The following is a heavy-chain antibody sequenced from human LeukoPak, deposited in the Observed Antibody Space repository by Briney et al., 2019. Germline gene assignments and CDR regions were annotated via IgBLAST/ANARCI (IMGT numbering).Heavy chain of an antibody. D-gene: IGHD4-17*01. V-gene: IGHV1-18*01. Sequence: ASVKVSCKASGYTFTSYGISWVRQAPGQGLEWMGWISAYNGNTDYAQKLQGRVTMTTDTSTSTAYMELRSLRSDDTAVYYCARDAPYGDLDTFDYWGQGTLVTVSS. J-gene: IGHJ4*02. CDR1: GYTFTSYG. CDR3: ARDAPYGDLDTFDY. CDR2: ISAYNGNT.